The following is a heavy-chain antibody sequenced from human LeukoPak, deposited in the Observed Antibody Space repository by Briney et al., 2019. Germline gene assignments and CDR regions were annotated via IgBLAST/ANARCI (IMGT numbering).Heavy chain of an antibody. CDR2: IKQDGSER. V-gene: IGHV3-7*01. CDR1: GPTLSDYW. CDR3: ASGNWNDRAFDI. D-gene: IGHD1-20*01. Sequence: PGGSLRLSCAASGPTLSDYWMSWVRQAPGKGLEWVANIKQDGSERYYVDSVKGRFTISRDNAKNSLYLQMNSLRAEDTAVYYCASGNWNDRAFDIWGQGTMVTVSS. J-gene: IGHJ3*02.